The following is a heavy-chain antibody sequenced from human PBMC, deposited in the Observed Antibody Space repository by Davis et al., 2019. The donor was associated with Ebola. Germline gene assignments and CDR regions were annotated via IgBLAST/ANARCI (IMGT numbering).Heavy chain of an antibody. J-gene: IGHJ4*02. CDR3: VTSQRGSGWYLRY. CDR2: INHSGST. V-gene: IGHV4-34*01. D-gene: IGHD6-19*01. CDR1: GGSFSGYY. Sequence: SETLSLTCAVYGGSFSGYYWSWIRQPPGKGLEWIGEINHSGSTNYNPSLKSRVTISVDTSKNQFSLKLSSVTAADTAVYYCVTSQRGSGWYLRYWGQGTLVTVSS.